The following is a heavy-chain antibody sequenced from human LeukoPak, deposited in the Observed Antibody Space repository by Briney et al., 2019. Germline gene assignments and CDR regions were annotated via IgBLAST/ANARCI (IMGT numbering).Heavy chain of an antibody. CDR3: AAPLMDYDFWSGYYYYGMDV. CDR2: IYNGVNT. CDR1: GASVSSASY. J-gene: IGHJ6*02. V-gene: IGHV4-61*01. Sequence: SETLSLTCTVSGASVSSASYWTWIRQPPGKGVEWIAHIYNGVNTNYNPYLKSRVTISVDTSKNQFSLRLNSVTAADTAVYYCAAPLMDYDFWSGYYYYGMDVWGQGTTVTVSS. D-gene: IGHD3-3*01.